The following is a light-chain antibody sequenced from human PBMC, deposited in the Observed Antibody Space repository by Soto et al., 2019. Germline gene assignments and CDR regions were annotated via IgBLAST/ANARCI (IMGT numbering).Light chain of an antibody. CDR2: GAA. CDR1: QSVSSSY. J-gene: IGKJ4*01. Sequence: EIVLTQSPGTLSLSPGERATLSCRASQSVSSSYLAWYQQKPGQAPRLLIYGAARRATGIPDRFSGSGSATDFTLTISRLEPEDFAVYYCQQYGSSPLTFGGGTKVDI. V-gene: IGKV3-20*01. CDR3: QQYGSSPLT.